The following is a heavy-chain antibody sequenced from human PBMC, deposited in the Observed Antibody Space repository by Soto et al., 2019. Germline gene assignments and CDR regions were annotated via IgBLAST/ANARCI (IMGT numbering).Heavy chain of an antibody. CDR1: GFTFSRYA. Sequence: QPGGSLRLSCEVSGFTFSRYAMSWVRQAPGKGLEWVSAVTGRGESTFYADSVKGRFTISRDNSKNSLYLQMNGLRDEDTAMYYCAKVGDPTTYYFHFNYWGQGTQVTVSS. J-gene: IGHJ4*02. V-gene: IGHV3-23*01. D-gene: IGHD3-22*01. CDR3: AKVGDPTTYYFHFNY. CDR2: VTGRGEST.